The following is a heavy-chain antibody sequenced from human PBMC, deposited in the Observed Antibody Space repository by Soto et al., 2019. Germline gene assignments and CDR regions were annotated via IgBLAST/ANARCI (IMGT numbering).Heavy chain of an antibody. CDR1: GDSVSSNSAA. Sequence: PSQTLSLTCAISGDSVSSNSAAWNWIRQSPSRGLEWLGRTYYRSKWYNDYAVSVKSRITINPDTSKNQFSLQLNSVTPEDTAVYYCAREAPQSSGYYPYCFDYRGQGTLVTVSS. D-gene: IGHD3-22*01. CDR3: AREAPQSSGYYPYCFDY. J-gene: IGHJ4*02. V-gene: IGHV6-1*01. CDR2: TYYRSKWYN.